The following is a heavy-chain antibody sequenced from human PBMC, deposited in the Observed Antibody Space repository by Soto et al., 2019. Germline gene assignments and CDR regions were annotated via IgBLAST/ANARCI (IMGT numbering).Heavy chain of an antibody. J-gene: IGHJ4*02. CDR3: ARYGEGVDY. D-gene: IGHD4-17*01. Sequence: QVQLVESGGGVVQPGRSLRLSCAASGFTFRSSTMHWVRQAPGKGLEWVAVISYDGSNKYYADSVKGRFTISRDNSKNTRYLQMNGLRAEDTAVYYCARYGEGVDYWGQGTLVTVSS. V-gene: IGHV3-30*14. CDR2: ISYDGSNK. CDR1: GFTFRSST.